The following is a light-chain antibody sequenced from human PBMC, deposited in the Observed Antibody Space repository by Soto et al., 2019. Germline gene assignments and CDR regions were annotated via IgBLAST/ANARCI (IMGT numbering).Light chain of an antibody. CDR2: DAS. Sequence: DIQMTQSPSSLSASVGDRVTITCQASQDISNYLNWYQQKPGKAPKLLIYDASNLETGVPSRFSGSGSGTDFTFTISSLQPEDIATYYCQQDDNLPRTFGGGNKVEIK. V-gene: IGKV1-33*01. J-gene: IGKJ4*01. CDR1: QDISNY. CDR3: QQDDNLPRT.